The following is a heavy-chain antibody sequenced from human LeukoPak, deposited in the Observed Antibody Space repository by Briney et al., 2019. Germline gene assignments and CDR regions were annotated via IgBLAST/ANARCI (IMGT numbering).Heavy chain of an antibody. Sequence: SGGSLRLSCAASGFTFSSYGMHWVRQAPGKGLEWVAVISYDGSNKYYADSVKGRFTISRDNSKNTLYLQMNSLRAEDTAVYYCATQGPSGYYIDYWGQGTLVTVSS. V-gene: IGHV3-30*03. CDR3: ATQGPSGYYIDY. J-gene: IGHJ4*02. CDR2: ISYDGSNK. CDR1: GFTFSSYG. D-gene: IGHD3-22*01.